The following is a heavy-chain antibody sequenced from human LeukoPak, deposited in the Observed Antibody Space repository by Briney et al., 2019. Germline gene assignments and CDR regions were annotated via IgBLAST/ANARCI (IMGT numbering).Heavy chain of an antibody. D-gene: IGHD3-10*01. CDR1: GASINSGTYY. Sequence: SETLSLTCTVSGASINSGTYYWGWVRQPPGKGLEWIGTFSYSGNIYYNPSLKSRVTISADMSKNQFSLELTSVTAADTAVYYCARRSYGVPFDPWGQGILVTVSS. J-gene: IGHJ5*02. V-gene: IGHV4-39*01. CDR2: FSYSGNI. CDR3: ARRSYGVPFDP.